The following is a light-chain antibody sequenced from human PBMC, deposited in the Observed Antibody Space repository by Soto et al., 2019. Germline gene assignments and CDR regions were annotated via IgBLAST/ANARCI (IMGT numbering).Light chain of an antibody. CDR3: NSYVGSNNYV. CDR1: ASDIGRYNY. Sequence: QSVLTQPPSASGSPGQSVTISCIGTASDIGRYNYVSWYQHHPGKAPKLIIYEVTKRPSGVPDRFSGSKSGNTASLTVSGLQADDEADYYCNSYVGSNNYVFGXGTKLTVL. CDR2: EVT. V-gene: IGLV2-8*01. J-gene: IGLJ1*01.